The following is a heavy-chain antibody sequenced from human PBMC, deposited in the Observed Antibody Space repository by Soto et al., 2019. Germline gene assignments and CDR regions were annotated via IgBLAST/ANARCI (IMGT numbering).Heavy chain of an antibody. V-gene: IGHV3-48*03. D-gene: IGHD1-26*01. CDR3: ARRASR. CDR2: IHPSGQPI. Sequence: EVQLVESGGGLVNPGGSLRLSFAAPGFTFSSSEMYWVRQAPGKGLEWISYIHPSGQPIFYADSVKGRFTISRDNANNSLFLQMNSLRAEDTAVYYCARRASRWGQGTMVTVSS. CDR1: GFTFSSSE. J-gene: IGHJ3*01.